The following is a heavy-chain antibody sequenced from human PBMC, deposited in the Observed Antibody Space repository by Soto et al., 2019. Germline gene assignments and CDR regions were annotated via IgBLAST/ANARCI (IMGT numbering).Heavy chain of an antibody. D-gene: IGHD3-3*01. V-gene: IGHV4-4*02. Sequence: SETLSLTFAVSGCSVRSRNWWSAVRQPPGKGLEWIGEIDPSGSTNYNPSLKSRVIISVDKSKNQFSLNLSSVTAADTAVYYCARVKTYYDFWSGYYDSDYYGMDVWGQGTTVTVSS. CDR1: GCSVRSRNW. J-gene: IGHJ6*02. CDR3: ARVKTYYDFWSGYYDSDYYGMDV. CDR2: IDPSGST.